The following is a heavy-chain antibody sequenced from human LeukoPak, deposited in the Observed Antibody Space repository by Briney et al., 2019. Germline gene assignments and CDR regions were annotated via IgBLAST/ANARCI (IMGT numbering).Heavy chain of an antibody. CDR1: GGSISGWY. CDR2: IYYSGST. V-gene: IGHV4-59*08. J-gene: IGHJ4*02. Sequence: SETLSLTCTVSGGSISGWYWSWIRQPPGKGLEWIGYIYYSGSTNYNPSLKSRVTISVDTSKNQFSLKLSSMTAADTAVYYCARQGAKVSTDSSGYYFDYWGQGTLVTVSS. D-gene: IGHD3-22*01. CDR3: ARQGAKVSTDSSGYYFDY.